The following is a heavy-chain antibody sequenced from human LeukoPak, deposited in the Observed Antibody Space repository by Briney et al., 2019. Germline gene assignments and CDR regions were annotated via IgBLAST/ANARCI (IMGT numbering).Heavy chain of an antibody. CDR1: GFTFSTFA. V-gene: IGHV3-23*01. CDR3: AREKANGYNRGPFDY. Sequence: GGSLRLSCTASGFTFSTFAMNWVRQAPGKGLEWVSAISGSGDSTYFGDSVKGRFTISRDNSKNTLYLQMNSLRAEDTAVYYCAREKANGYNRGPFDYWGQGTLVTVSS. J-gene: IGHJ4*02. D-gene: IGHD5-24*01. CDR2: ISGSGDST.